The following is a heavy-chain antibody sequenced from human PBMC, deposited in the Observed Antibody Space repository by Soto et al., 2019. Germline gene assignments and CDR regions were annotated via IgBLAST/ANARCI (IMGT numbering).Heavy chain of an antibody. D-gene: IGHD1-7*01. CDR1: GFTLSSYA. V-gene: IGHV3-30*09. CDR3: ARAGGTSYPHSRRFDD. CDR2: LSYDASEK. Sequence: QVQLVESGGGVVQPGESLRLYCAASGFTLSSYAMHWVRQAPGKVLEWVALLSYDASEKYYADSARGRFAISRDSSKTTLYLQMNSLRVEDTAMYYCARAGGTSYPHSRRFDDWGQGTLVIVSS. J-gene: IGHJ4*02.